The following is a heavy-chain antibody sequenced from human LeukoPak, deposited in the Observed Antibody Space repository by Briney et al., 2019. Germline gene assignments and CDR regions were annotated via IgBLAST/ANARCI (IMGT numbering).Heavy chain of an antibody. D-gene: IGHD3-9*01. Sequence: PGGSLRLSCAASGFTFSSYAMSWVRQAPEKGLEWVSSISGSGGTTYYADSVKGRFTISRDNSKNTLYLQMNSLRAEDTAVYYCAGNNILTGYYLFDYWGQGTLVTVSS. CDR2: ISGSGGTT. CDR1: GFTFSSYA. V-gene: IGHV3-23*01. CDR3: AGNNILTGYYLFDY. J-gene: IGHJ4*02.